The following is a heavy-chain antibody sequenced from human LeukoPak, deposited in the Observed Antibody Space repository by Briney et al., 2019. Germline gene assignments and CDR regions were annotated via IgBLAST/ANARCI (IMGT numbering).Heavy chain of an antibody. V-gene: IGHV3-7*03. CDR1: GFAFSDYW. CDR2: IQQNGIEK. Sequence: AGSLRLSCAASGFAFSDYWMSWLRQAPGKGLEWVASIQQNGIEKYYVDSVKGRFTISRDNAKNSLDLQMNSLTAEDTAVYYCARDRDGKDYWGQGTLVTVSS. J-gene: IGHJ4*02. CDR3: ARDRDGKDY. D-gene: IGHD1-1*01.